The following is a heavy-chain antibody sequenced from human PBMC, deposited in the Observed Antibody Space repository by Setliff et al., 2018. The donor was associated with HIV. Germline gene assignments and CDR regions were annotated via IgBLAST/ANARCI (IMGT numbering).Heavy chain of an antibody. CDR2: MTASGSNI. CDR1: GFTFSIYE. Sequence: GGSLRLSCAASGFTFSIYEMNWVRQAPGKGLEWVSYMTASGSNIYYADSVKGRFTISRDNAKNSRYLQMNSLRPDDTAVYYCARGASGEYYFDYWGQGTPVTVSS. D-gene: IGHD3-10*01. J-gene: IGHJ4*02. V-gene: IGHV3-48*03. CDR3: ARGASGEYYFDY.